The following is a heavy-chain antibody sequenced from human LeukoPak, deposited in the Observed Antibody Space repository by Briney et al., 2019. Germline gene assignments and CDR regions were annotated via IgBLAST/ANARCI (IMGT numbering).Heavy chain of an antibody. V-gene: IGHV3-23*01. J-gene: IGHJ4*02. CDR1: GFTFSSYA. CDR2: ISGSGGST. D-gene: IGHD4-17*01. CDR3: AKGEASDYGAYYFDY. Sequence: GGSLRLPCAASGFTFSSYAMSWVRQAPGKGLEWVSAISGSGGSTYYADSVKGRFTISRDNSKNTLYLQMNSLRAEDTAVYYCAKGEASDYGAYYFDYWGQGTLVTVSS.